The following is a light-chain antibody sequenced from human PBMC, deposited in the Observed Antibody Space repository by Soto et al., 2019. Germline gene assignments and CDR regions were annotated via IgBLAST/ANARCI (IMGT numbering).Light chain of an antibody. CDR3: KQSYSTPYT. Sequence: IPMPQSPSSLSTSVGDRVTITCRASQSISSYLNWYQQKPGKAPKLLIYAASSLQSGVTSRFSGSGSGTDFTLTISSLQPEDFATYYGKQSYSTPYTFGQGTKLEIK. CDR2: AAS. CDR1: QSISSY. J-gene: IGKJ2*01. V-gene: IGKV1-39*01.